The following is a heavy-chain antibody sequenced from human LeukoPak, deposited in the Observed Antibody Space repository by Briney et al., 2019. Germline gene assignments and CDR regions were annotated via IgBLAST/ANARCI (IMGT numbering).Heavy chain of an antibody. CDR2: ISSSSSHI. D-gene: IGHD2-15*01. J-gene: IGHJ4*02. CDR1: GFTFSSYS. CDR3: AKRGGLGYCSGGSCLG. V-gene: IGHV3-21*04. Sequence: GGSLRLSCAASGFTFSSYSMNWVRQAPGKGLEWVSSISSSSSHIYYADSVKGRFTISRDNAKNSLYLQMNSLRAEDTAVYYCAKRGGLGYCSGGSCLGWGQGTLVTVSS.